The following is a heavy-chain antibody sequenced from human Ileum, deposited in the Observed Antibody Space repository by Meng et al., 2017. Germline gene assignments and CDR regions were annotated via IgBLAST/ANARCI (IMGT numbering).Heavy chain of an antibody. CDR1: GFTLSHYF. V-gene: IGHV3-74*01. CDR3: ARPYGGYSFDAFDL. CDR2: INSAGSIDAGGSGT. J-gene: IGHJ3*01. Sequence: GGSLRLSCAASGFTLSHYFMHRVRQVPGKGLMWVSRINSAGSIDAGGSGTIYAASVKGRFTISRDDAKNTLYLQMNSLRSEDTAVYYCARPYGGYSFDAFDLWGQGTMVTVSS. D-gene: IGHD4-23*01.